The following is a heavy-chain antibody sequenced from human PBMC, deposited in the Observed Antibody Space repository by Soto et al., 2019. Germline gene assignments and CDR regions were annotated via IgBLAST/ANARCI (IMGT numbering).Heavy chain of an antibody. D-gene: IGHD6-6*01. CDR3: AKDRGSLYTSSSPLDF. J-gene: IGHJ4*02. CDR2: ISASGGST. CDR1: GFTFTNYA. Sequence: GGSLRLSCAASGFTFTNYAMTWVRQAPGKGLEWVSGISASGGSTYYADSVKGRFTISRDNSKNTLFLQMNSLRAEDTALYYCAKDRGSLYTSSSPLDFWGQGTLVTVSS. V-gene: IGHV3-23*01.